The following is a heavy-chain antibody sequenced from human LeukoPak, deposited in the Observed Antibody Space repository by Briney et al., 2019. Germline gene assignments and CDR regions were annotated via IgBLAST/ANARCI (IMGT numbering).Heavy chain of an antibody. Sequence: SSETLSLTCGVSGYSISSGYYWGWIRQSPGKGLEWIGSIFHSGKTYYNLSLKSRVTISVDTSKNQFSLKLTSVTAADTAVYYCARGDIPDFWGQGILVTVSS. D-gene: IGHD2-21*01. CDR2: IFHSGKT. CDR3: ARGDIPDF. J-gene: IGHJ4*02. V-gene: IGHV4-38-2*01. CDR1: GYSISSGYY.